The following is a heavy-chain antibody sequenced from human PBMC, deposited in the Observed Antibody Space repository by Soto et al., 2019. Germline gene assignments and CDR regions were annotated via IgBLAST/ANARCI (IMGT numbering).Heavy chain of an antibody. J-gene: IGHJ4*02. V-gene: IGHV1-3*01. D-gene: IGHD6-19*01. CDR2: INAGNGNT. CDR1: GYTFTSYA. CDR3: ARDRFYGWYGIGGY. Sequence: QVQLVQSGAEVKKPGASVKVSCKASGYTFTSYAMHWVRQAPGQRLEWMGWINAGNGNTKYSQKFQGRVNINRDTSASTAYMELSSLRSEDTAVYYCARDRFYGWYGIGGYWGQGTLVTVSS.